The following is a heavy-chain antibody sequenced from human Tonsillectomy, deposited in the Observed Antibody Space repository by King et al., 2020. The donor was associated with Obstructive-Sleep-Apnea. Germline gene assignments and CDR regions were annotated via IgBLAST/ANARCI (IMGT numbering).Heavy chain of an antibody. CDR3: ARSYYYDSNGYYRYFDY. D-gene: IGHD3-22*01. CDR2: ISYDGSNK. V-gene: IGHV3-30*04. CDR1: GFTFSSYA. J-gene: IGHJ4*02. Sequence: VQLVESGGGVVQPGRSLRLSCAASGFTFSSYAMHWVRQAPGKGLEWLAVISYDGSNKYYADSVKGRFTISRDNSKNTLYLQMNSLRAEDTAMYYCARSYYYDSNGYYRYFDYWGQGTLVTVSS.